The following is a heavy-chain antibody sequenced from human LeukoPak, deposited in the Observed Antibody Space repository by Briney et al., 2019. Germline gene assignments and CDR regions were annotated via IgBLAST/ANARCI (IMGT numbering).Heavy chain of an antibody. D-gene: IGHD3-16*01. CDR3: ARPVVLGAYLRGAYYFDS. V-gene: IGHV3-33*01. CDR2: IWYDGSDK. CDR1: GFTFSNYG. J-gene: IGHJ4*02. Sequence: PGRSLRLSCAASGFTFSNYGMHWVRQAPGKGLEWVAVIWYDGSDKYHADSVKGRFTISRDNSKNTLYLQMNSLRVGDTAVYYCARPVVLGAYLRGAYYFDSWGQGTLVTVSS.